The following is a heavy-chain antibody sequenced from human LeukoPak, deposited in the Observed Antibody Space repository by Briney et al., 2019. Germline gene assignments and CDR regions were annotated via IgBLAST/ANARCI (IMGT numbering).Heavy chain of an antibody. CDR1: GFTFCNYA. Sequence: GGSLRLSCAASGFTFCNYAMNWVRQAPGKGLEWVSLISVSGGSTYYADSVKGRFTISRDNSKNTLLLQMNSLRAEDTAVYYCARVQSGWYFDYWGQGTLVTVSS. CDR2: ISVSGGST. D-gene: IGHD6-19*01. CDR3: ARVQSGWYFDY. V-gene: IGHV3-23*01. J-gene: IGHJ4*02.